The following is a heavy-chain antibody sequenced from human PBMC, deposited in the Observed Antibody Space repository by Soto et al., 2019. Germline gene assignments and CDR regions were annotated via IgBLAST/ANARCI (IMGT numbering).Heavy chain of an antibody. V-gene: IGHV3-33*01. Sequence: GGSLRLSCAASGFTFSSYGMHWVRQAPGKGLEWVAVIWYDGSNKYYADSVKGRFTISRDNSKNTLYLQMNSLRAEDTAVYYCASDGYCSVGSCYSVLVFDYWGQGILVTVSS. CDR3: ASDGYCSVGSCYSVLVFDY. D-gene: IGHD2-15*01. CDR2: IWYDGSNK. CDR1: GFTFSSYG. J-gene: IGHJ4*02.